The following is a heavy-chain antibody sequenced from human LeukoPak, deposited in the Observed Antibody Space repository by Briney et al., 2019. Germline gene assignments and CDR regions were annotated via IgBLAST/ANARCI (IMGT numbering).Heavy chain of an antibody. CDR1: GFTFDDYG. D-gene: IGHD3-22*01. V-gene: IGHV3-20*04. CDR3: AGGNYYDSYAFDI. Sequence: PGGSLRLSWAVSGFTFDDYGTSWVRQAPGKGLGWVSAINWIGGRTGYAHSVKGRFTISTDNAKNSLYLQMNSLRAEGTALYYCAGGNYYDSYAFDIWGQGTMVTVSS. CDR2: INWIGGRT. J-gene: IGHJ3*02.